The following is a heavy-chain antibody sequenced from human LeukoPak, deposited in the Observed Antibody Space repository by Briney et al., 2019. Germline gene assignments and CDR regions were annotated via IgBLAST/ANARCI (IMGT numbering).Heavy chain of an antibody. V-gene: IGHV4-4*02. CDR3: ACHRGWSGSSE. J-gene: IGHJ4*02. CDR2: IFHSGTT. D-gene: IGHD6-19*01. CDR1: GGSISSSW. Sequence: SETLSLTCAVSGGSISSSWWSWVRQPPGKGLEWIGEIFHSGTTNHNPSLKSRVTISVDKSKNHFSLELSSVTAADTAVYYCACHRGWSGSSEWGQGTLVIVSS.